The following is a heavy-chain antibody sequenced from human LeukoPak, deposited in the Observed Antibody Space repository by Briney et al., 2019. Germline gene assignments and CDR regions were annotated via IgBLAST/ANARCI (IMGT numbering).Heavy chain of an antibody. CDR3: ARVPNFDSWSGFPDY. Sequence: ASVKVSCKASGYTFTSYDINWVRQSTGQGLEWMGWVDPSSGKAGSSQKFQGRVIMTSSTSITTVYMELSSLTSEDTAIYYCARVPNFDSWSGFPDYWGQGTLVTVSS. V-gene: IGHV1-8*01. J-gene: IGHJ4*02. CDR1: GYTFTSYD. D-gene: IGHD3-3*01. CDR2: VDPSSGKA.